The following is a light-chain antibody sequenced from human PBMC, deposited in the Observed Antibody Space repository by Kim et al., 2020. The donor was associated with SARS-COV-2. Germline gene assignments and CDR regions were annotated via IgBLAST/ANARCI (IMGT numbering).Light chain of an antibody. CDR3: NSRDSSGDHVV. CDR2: GKY. J-gene: IGLJ3*02. V-gene: IGLV3-19*01. Sequence: SSELTQDPAVSVALGQTVRITCQGDSLTMYYATWYQQRPGQAPVLVLYGKYNRPSGIPDRFSGSASGNTASLTITGAQAEDEADYYCNSRDSSGDHVVFGGGTQLTVL. CDR1: SLTMYY.